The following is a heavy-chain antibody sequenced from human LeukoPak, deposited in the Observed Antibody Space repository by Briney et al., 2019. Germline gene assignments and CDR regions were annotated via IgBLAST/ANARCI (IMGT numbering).Heavy chain of an antibody. CDR3: ARDKSRTYGSADAFDI. Sequence: SETLSLTCTVSGGSLSSYYWNWIRQPAGKGLEWIGRIYTSGSTNYNPSLRSRVTMSVDTSKNQFSLKLSSVTAADTAVYYCARDKSRTYGSADAFDIWGQGTMVTVSS. CDR2: IYTSGST. CDR1: GGSLSSYY. V-gene: IGHV4-4*07. D-gene: IGHD3-10*01. J-gene: IGHJ3*02.